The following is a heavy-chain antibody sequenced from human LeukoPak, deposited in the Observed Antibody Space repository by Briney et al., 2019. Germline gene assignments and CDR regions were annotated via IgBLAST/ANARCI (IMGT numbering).Heavy chain of an antibody. D-gene: IGHD1-14*01. V-gene: IGHV3-74*01. J-gene: IGHJ6*03. CDR2: INSDGSST. Sequence: HPGGSLRLSCAASGFTFSNFGMHWVREAPGRGLVWVSRINSDGSSTSYADSVKGRFTISRDNAKNTLYLQMNSLRAEDTAVYYCARNRYYYYMDVWGKGTTVTISS. CDR1: GFTFSNFG. CDR3: ARNRYYYYMDV.